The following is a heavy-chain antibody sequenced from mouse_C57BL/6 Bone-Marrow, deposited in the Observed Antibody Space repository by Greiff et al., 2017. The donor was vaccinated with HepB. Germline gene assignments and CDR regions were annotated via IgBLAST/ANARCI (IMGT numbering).Heavy chain of an antibody. V-gene: IGHV3-6*01. CDR2: ISYDGSN. Sequence: EVKLVESGPGLVKPSQSLSLTCSVTGYSITSGYYWNWIRQFPGNKLEWMGYISYDGSNNYNPSLKNRISITRDTSKNQFFLKLNSVTTEDTATYYCASPTMVTGSYWYFDVWGTGTTVTVSS. J-gene: IGHJ1*03. D-gene: IGHD2-9*01. CDR1: GYSITSGYY. CDR3: ASPTMVTGSYWYFDV.